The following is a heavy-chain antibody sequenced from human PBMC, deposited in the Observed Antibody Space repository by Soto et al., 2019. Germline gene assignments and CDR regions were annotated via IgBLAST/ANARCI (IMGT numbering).Heavy chain of an antibody. Sequence: QVQLVQSGAEVKKPGASVKVSCKASGYTFTSYAMHWVRQAPGQRLEWMGWINAGNGNTKYSQKFQGRVTITRNTSASTVYMELSSLRSEDTAVYYCAKDYYDSSGYYTPSVLFDYWGLGTLVTVSS. CDR1: GYTFTSYA. CDR2: INAGNGNT. V-gene: IGHV1-3*01. D-gene: IGHD3-22*01. CDR3: AKDYYDSSGYYTPSVLFDY. J-gene: IGHJ4*02.